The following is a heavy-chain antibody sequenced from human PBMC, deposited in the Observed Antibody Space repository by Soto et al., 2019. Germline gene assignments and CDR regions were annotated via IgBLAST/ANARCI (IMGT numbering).Heavy chain of an antibody. J-gene: IGHJ5*02. V-gene: IGHV4-39*01. D-gene: IGHD2-8*01. Sequence: SETLSLTCTVSGGSISDDTYYWGWIRQPPGKGLEWIGSIYYSGTSSYNPSLESRVTMSVDTSKKQLSLRLRSVTATDTAVYYCARFHCTSHGCVPLDPWGHGILVNVS. CDR1: GGSISDDTYY. CDR2: IYYSGTS. CDR3: ARFHCTSHGCVPLDP.